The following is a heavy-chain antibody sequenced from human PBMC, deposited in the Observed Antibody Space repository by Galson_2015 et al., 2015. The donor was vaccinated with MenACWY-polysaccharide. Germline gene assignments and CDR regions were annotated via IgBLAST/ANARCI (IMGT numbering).Heavy chain of an antibody. J-gene: IGHJ4*02. D-gene: IGHD3-16*01. CDR2: TSGSGSAT. V-gene: IGHV3-11*04. Sequence: SLRLSCAASGFTFSDYYMHWIRQAPGKGLEWVSYTSGSGSATYFADSVKGRFTISRDNAKNTLYLQMNSLRAEDTAVYYCGRAPTKGEFPFSGWYIDYWGQGNLVTVSS. CDR3: GRAPTKGEFPFSGWYIDY. CDR1: GFTFSDYY.